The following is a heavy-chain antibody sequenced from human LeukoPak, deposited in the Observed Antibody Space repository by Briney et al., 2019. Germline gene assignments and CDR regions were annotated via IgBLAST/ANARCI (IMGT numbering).Heavy chain of an antibody. CDR3: ARGFRAFDF. CDR1: GFTFSSYG. V-gene: IGHV3-33*01. CDR2: IWYDGSNK. J-gene: IGHJ3*01. Sequence: GRSLRLSCAASGFTFSSYGMHWVRQAPGKGLEWVAVIWYDGSNKYYADSVKGRFTISRDNSKNTLYLQMNSLRAEDTAVYYCARGFRAFDFWAQGTMVTVSS.